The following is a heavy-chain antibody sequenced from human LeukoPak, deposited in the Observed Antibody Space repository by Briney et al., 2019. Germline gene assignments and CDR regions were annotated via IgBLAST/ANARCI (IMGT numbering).Heavy chain of an antibody. CDR3: AREGQWLVLDY. D-gene: IGHD6-19*01. Sequence: GGSLRLSCAASGFTFSSYGMHWVRQAPGKGLEWVAVIWYDGSNKYYADSVKGRFTISRDNSKNTLYLQMNSLRAEDTAVYYCAREGQWLVLDYWGQGTLVTVSS. J-gene: IGHJ4*02. CDR2: IWYDGSNK. V-gene: IGHV3-33*01. CDR1: GFTFSSYG.